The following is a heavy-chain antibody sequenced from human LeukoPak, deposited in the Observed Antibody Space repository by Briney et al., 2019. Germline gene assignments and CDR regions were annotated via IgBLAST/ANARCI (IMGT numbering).Heavy chain of an antibody. D-gene: IGHD3-3*01. CDR1: GGSISSGGYY. CDR2: IYYSGST. V-gene: IGHV4-31*03. J-gene: IGHJ4*02. Sequence: PSETLSLTCTVSGGSISSGGYYWSWVRQHPGKGLEWIGYIYYSGSTYYNPSLKSRVTISVDTSKNQFSLQLSSVTAADTAVYYCARGRGITIFGVVNDYWGQGTLVTVSS. CDR3: ARGRGITIFGVVNDY.